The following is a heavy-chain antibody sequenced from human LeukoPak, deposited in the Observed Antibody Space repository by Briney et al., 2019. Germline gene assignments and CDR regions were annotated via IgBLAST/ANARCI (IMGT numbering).Heavy chain of an antibody. V-gene: IGHV3-23*01. D-gene: IGHD3-10*01. J-gene: IGHJ4*02. Sequence: GGSLRLFCAVSVFTFSIYAMRCVRRAPGKGREGVSAISGSGDSTYYADSVEGRFTISRDNSKNTLYLQMNSLRAEDTAVYYCANQYYGSGRCWGQGTLVTVSS. CDR1: VFTFSIYA. CDR2: ISGSGDST. CDR3: ANQYYGSGRC.